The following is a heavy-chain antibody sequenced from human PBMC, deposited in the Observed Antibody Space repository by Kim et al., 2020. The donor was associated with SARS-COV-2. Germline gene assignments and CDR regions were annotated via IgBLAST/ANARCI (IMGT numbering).Heavy chain of an antibody. V-gene: IGHV4-4*07. J-gene: IGHJ3*02. CDR1: GGSISSYY. D-gene: IGHD3-22*01. CDR2: IYTSGST. CDR3: ARDEGFEYDSSGYYTAIAFDI. Sequence: SETLSLTCTVSGGSISSYYWSWIRQPAGKGLEWIGRIYTSGSTNYNPSLKSRVTMSVDTSKNQFSLKLSSVTAADTAVYYCARDEGFEYDSSGYYTAIAFDIWGQGTMVTVSS.